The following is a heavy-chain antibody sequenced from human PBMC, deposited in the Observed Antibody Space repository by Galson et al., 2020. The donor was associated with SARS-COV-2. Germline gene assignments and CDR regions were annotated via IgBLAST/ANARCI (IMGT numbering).Heavy chain of an antibody. D-gene: IGHD1-26*01. V-gene: IGHV3-43*01. CDR1: GFTFDYYT. CDR2: ISWVDDTT. CDR3: AKDNGAGGPLGY. J-gene: IGHJ4*02. Sequence: GGSLRLSCAVSGFTFDYYTMHWVRQAPGRGLEWVSLISWVDDTTYYADSVKGRFTISRDNSKNSLYLQMNSLRTEDTALYYCAKDNGAGGPLGYWGQGTLVTVSS.